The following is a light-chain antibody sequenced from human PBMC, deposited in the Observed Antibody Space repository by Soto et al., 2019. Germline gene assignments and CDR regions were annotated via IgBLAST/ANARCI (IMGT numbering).Light chain of an antibody. Sequence: QSVLTQPPSVSGAPGRRVIVSCTGSTSNIGAGYDVHWYQQLPGTSPKLLIFANSNRPSGVPDRFSASRSGSSASLTITGLQAEDEADYYCQSYDTSLSGSYVFGSGTKVTAL. CDR3: QSYDTSLSGSYV. CDR1: TSNIGAGYD. V-gene: IGLV1-40*01. J-gene: IGLJ1*01. CDR2: ANS.